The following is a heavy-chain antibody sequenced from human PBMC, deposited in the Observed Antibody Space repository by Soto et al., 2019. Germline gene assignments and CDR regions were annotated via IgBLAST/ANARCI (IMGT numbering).Heavy chain of an antibody. CDR1: GFTFGDYA. D-gene: IGHD3-22*01. CDR2: IRSKAYGGTT. Sequence: PGWSLRLSCTASGFTFGDYAMSWVRQAPGKGLEWVGFIRSKAYGGTTEYAASVKGRFTISRDDSKSIAYLKMNSLKTEDTAVHYCTSARDYYDSSGYHGRARYYFDYWGPGT. CDR3: TSARDYYDSSGYHGRARYYFDY. J-gene: IGHJ4*02. V-gene: IGHV3-49*04.